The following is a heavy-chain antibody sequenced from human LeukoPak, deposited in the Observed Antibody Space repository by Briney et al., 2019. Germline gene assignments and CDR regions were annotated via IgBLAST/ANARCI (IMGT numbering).Heavy chain of an antibody. CDR1: GYSISRGYY. V-gene: IGHV4-38-2*01. J-gene: IGHJ4*02. CDR3: ARAGWIITSGIDY. D-gene: IGHD3-10*01. CDR2: IYPTGST. Sequence: SETLSLTCGVSGYSISRGYYWAWIRQPPGKGLEWIGTIYPTGSTYYTPPLGSRVTISVDTSKNEFSLNLNSVTAADTAVYYCARAGWIITSGIDYWGQGALVTVSS.